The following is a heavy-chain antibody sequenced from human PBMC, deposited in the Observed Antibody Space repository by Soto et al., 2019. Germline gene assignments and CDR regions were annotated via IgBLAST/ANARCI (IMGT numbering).Heavy chain of an antibody. CDR2: ISSSSSYI. Sequence: GGSLRLSCAASGFTFSSYSMNWVRQAPGKGLEWVSSISSSSSYIYYADSVKGRFTISRDNAKSSLYLQMNSLRAEDTAVYYCAREYYDILTGPYFDYWGQGTLVTVSS. V-gene: IGHV3-21*01. CDR1: GFTFSSYS. CDR3: AREYYDILTGPYFDY. J-gene: IGHJ4*02. D-gene: IGHD3-9*01.